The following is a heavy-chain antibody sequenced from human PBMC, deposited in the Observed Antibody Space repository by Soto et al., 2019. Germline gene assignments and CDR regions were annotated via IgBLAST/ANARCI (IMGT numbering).Heavy chain of an antibody. CDR3: AKDPSSPHSSGWYAY. Sequence: GGSLRLSCAASGFTFSSYGMHWVRQAPGKGLEWVAVISYDGSNKYYADSVKGRFTISRDNSKNTLYLQMNSLRAEDTAVYYCAKDPSSPHSSGWYAYWGQGTLVTVSS. CDR1: GFTFSSYG. D-gene: IGHD6-19*01. V-gene: IGHV3-30*18. J-gene: IGHJ4*02. CDR2: ISYDGSNK.